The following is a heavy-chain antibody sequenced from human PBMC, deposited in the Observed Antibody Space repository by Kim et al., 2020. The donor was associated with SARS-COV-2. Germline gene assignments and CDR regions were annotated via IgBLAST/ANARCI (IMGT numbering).Heavy chain of an antibody. V-gene: IGHV3-13*04. CDR2: IGTAGDT. D-gene: IGHD6-13*01. CDR3: ARGGIALGYGMDV. Sequence: GGSLRLSCAASGFTFSSYDMHWVRQATGKGLEWVSAIGTAGDTYYPGSVKGRFTISRENAKNSLYLQMNSLRAGDTAVYYCARGGIALGYGMDVWGQGTTVTVSS. CDR1: GFTFSSYD. J-gene: IGHJ6*02.